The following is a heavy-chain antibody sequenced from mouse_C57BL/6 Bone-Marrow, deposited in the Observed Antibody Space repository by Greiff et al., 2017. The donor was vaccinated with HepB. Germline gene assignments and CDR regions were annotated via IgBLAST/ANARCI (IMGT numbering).Heavy chain of an antibody. CDR3: TTWFAY. V-gene: IGHV14-4*01. CDR2: IDPENGDT. Sequence: EVKLMESGAELVRPGASVKLSCTASGFNIKDDYMHWVKQRPEQGLEWIGWIDPENGDTEYASKFQGKATITADTSSNTAYLQLSSLTSEDTAVYYCTTWFAYWGQGTLVTVSA. J-gene: IGHJ3*01. CDR1: GFNIKDDY.